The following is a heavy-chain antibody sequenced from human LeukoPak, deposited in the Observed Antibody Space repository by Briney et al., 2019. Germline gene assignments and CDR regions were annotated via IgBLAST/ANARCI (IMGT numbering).Heavy chain of an antibody. Sequence: GASVKVSCKASGGTFSSYAISWVRQAPGQGLEWMGRIIPILGIANYAQKFQGRVTITADKSTSTAYMELSSLRSEDTAVYYCARGRLRYSYDILGYWGQGTLVTVSS. J-gene: IGHJ4*02. V-gene: IGHV1-69*04. CDR2: IIPILGIA. D-gene: IGHD3-9*01. CDR3: ARGRLRYSYDILGY. CDR1: GGTFSSYA.